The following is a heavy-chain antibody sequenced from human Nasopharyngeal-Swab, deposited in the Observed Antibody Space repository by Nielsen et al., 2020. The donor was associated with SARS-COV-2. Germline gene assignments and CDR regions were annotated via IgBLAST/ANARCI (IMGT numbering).Heavy chain of an antibody. CDR3: ARHPTMVRGLRYYWYFDL. CDR1: GGSFSSSSYY. D-gene: IGHD3-10*01. CDR2: IYYSGST. J-gene: IGHJ2*01. Sequence: SETLSLTCTVSGGSFSSSSYYWGWIRQPPGKGLEWIGSIYYSGSTYYNPSLKSRVTISVDTSKNQFSLKLSSVTAADTAVYYCARHPTMVRGLRYYWYFDLWGRGTLVTVSS. V-gene: IGHV4-39*01.